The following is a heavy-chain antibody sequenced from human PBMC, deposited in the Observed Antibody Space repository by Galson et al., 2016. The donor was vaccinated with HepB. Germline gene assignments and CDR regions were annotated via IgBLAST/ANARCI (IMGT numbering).Heavy chain of an antibody. V-gene: IGHV3-74*01. D-gene: IGHD3-22*01. J-gene: IGHJ4*02. CDR1: GFTFSRCW. CDR2: INSDGGST. Sequence: SLRLSCAASGFTFSRCWMHWVRQVPGKGLVWVSHINSDGGSTDYAESVKGRFTITRDTAKNTLYLQMDSLGAEDTAVYYCATCYYDSGGYSDWGQGTQVTVAS. CDR3: ATCYYDSGGYSD.